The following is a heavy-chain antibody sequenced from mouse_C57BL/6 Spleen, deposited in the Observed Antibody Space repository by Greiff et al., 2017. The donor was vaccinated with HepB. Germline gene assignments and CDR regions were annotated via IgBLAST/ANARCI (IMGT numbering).Heavy chain of an antibody. Sequence: QVQLKESGPELVKPGASVKISCKASGYAFSSSRMNWVKQRPGKGLEWIGRIYPGDGDTNYNGKFKGKATLTADKSSSTAYMQLSSLTSEDSAVYFCARGLLRSVAWFAYWGQGTLVTVSA. D-gene: IGHD1-1*01. J-gene: IGHJ3*01. CDR3: ARGLLRSVAWFAY. V-gene: IGHV1-82*01. CDR2: IYPGDGDT. CDR1: GYAFSSSR.